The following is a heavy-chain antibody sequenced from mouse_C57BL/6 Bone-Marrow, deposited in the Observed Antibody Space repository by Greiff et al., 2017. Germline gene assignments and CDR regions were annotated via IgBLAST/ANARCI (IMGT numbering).Heavy chain of an antibody. CDR1: GFSLTSYG. CDR3: ARGGSSRFAY. V-gene: IGHV2-2*01. CDR2: IWSGGST. J-gene: IGHJ3*01. Sequence: QVHVKQSGPGLVQPSQSLSITCTVSGFSLTSYGVHWVRQSPGKGLEWLGVIWSGGSTDYNAAFISRLSISKDNSKSQVFFKMNSLQADDTAIYYCARGGSSRFAYWGQGTLVTVSA. D-gene: IGHD1-1*01.